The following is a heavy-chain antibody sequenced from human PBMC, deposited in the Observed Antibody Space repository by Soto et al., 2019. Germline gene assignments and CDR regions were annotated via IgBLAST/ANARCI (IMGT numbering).Heavy chain of an antibody. V-gene: IGHV3-48*02. CDR1: GFTFSSYS. D-gene: IGHD3-22*01. CDR3: ARDSECEIGRNYYYYGMDV. CDR2: ISSSSSTI. Sequence: GGSLSLSCAASGFTFSSYSMNWVRQAPGKGLEWVSYISSSSSTIYYADSVRGRFTISRDNAKNSLYLQMNSLRDEDTAVYYCARDSECEIGRNYYYYGMDVWGQGTTVTVYS. J-gene: IGHJ6*02.